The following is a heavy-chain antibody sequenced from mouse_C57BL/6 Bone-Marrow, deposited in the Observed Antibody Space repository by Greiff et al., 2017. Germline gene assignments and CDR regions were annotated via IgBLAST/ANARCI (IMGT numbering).Heavy chain of an antibody. CDR3: AREGYDGYYWFAY. CDR1: GYTFTSYW. J-gene: IGHJ3*01. Sequence: QVQLQQPGAELVMPGASVKLSCKASGYTFTSYWMHWVQQRPGQGLEWIGEIDPSASYTNSNEKFKGTSTFTVAKSSSTAYMQLSSLTSEDSAVDYCAREGYDGYYWFAYGGQGTLVTVSA. CDR2: IDPSASYT. V-gene: IGHV1-69*01. D-gene: IGHD2-3*01.